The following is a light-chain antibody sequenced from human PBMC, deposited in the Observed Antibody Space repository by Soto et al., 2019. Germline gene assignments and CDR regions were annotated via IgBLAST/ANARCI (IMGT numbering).Light chain of an antibody. V-gene: IGKV1-39*01. CDR3: QQSYSSPWT. CDR1: QSISSY. CDR2: AAS. Sequence: DIQMTQSPSSLTASVGDRVTITCRASQSISSYLNWYQQKPGKAPKLLIYAASSLQSGVPSRFSGSGSGTDFTLTISSLQPEDFATYYSQQSYSSPWTFGQGTQVEIK. J-gene: IGKJ1*01.